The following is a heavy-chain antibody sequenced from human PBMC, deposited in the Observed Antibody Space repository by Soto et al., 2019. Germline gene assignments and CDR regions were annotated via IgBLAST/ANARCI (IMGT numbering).Heavy chain of an antibody. Sequence: QVQLVESGGGVVQPGRSLRLSCAASGFTFSSYGMHWVRQAPGKGLEWVAVISYDGSNKYYADSVKGRFTISRDNSKNTLYLQMNSLRAEDTAVYYCANDAYSNSLYRYFQHWGQGTLVTVSS. CDR3: ANDAYSNSLYRYFQH. CDR2: ISYDGSNK. D-gene: IGHD4-4*01. J-gene: IGHJ1*01. V-gene: IGHV3-30*18. CDR1: GFTFSSYG.